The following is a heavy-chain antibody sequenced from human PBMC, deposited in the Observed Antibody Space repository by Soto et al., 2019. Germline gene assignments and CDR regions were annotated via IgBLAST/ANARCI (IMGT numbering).Heavy chain of an antibody. J-gene: IGHJ4*02. Sequence: QVQLVQSGAEVRKPGSSVKVSCKASGGTFSGYTITWVRQAPGQGLEWMGGTIPVFGTANYAQKFQGRVTITADESTSTAYMELSSLRSEDTAVYDCARLSIARRDFDYWGQGTLVTVSS. D-gene: IGHD6-6*01. V-gene: IGHV1-69*01. CDR3: ARLSIARRDFDY. CDR1: GGTFSGYT. CDR2: TIPVFGTA.